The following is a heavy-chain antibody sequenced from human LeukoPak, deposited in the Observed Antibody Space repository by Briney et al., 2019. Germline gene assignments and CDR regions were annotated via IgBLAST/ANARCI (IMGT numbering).Heavy chain of an antibody. Sequence: GGSLRLSCPASGFTFRSYAMSWVRQAPGKRLEWVSAISSSSTNTYYADSVKGRFTISRDNSKNTLYSQMNSLKAEDTAVYYCAKPSSGYGSFDSWGQGTLVTVSS. J-gene: IGHJ4*02. CDR2: ISSSSTNT. V-gene: IGHV3-23*01. CDR1: GFTFRSYA. CDR3: AKPSSGYGSFDS. D-gene: IGHD6-19*01.